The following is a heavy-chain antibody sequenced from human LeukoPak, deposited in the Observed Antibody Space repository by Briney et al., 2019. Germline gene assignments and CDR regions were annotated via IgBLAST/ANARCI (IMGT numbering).Heavy chain of an antibody. V-gene: IGHV5-51*01. Sequence: GESLKISCKGIRDKVSTYWIGWVRQMPGKGLEWMGSIYLGDSDTRYSPSFQGRVSLSADKSASTAYLQWSSLKASDTAIYYCARRKFDSSGSAFFDYWGRGTLVTVSP. CDR1: RDKVSTYW. J-gene: IGHJ4*02. CDR3: ARRKFDSSGSAFFDY. CDR2: IYLGDSDT. D-gene: IGHD3-22*01.